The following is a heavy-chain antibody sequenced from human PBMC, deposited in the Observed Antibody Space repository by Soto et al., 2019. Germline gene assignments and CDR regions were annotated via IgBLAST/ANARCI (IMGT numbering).Heavy chain of an antibody. CDR2: IYYSGST. V-gene: IGHV4-39*01. CDR1: GGSISSSSYY. D-gene: IGHD3-9*01. Sequence: SETLSLTCTVSGGSISSSSYYWGWIRQPPGKGLEWIGSIYYSGSTYYNPSLKSRVTISVDTSKNQFSLKLGSVTAADTAVYYCASTPAYYDILTGYYPPYGMDVWGQGTTVT. J-gene: IGHJ6*02. CDR3: ASTPAYYDILTGYYPPYGMDV.